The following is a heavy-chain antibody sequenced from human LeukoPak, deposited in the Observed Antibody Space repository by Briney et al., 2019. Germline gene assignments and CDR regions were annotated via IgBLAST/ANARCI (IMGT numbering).Heavy chain of an antibody. Sequence: GGSLRLSCAASGFTFSSYWMSWVRQAPGKGLEWVANIKQDGSEKYYVDSVKGRFTISRDNAKNSLYLRMNSLRAEDTAVYYCARVGRDGYNPAHAFDIWGQGTMVTVSS. CDR3: ARVGRDGYNPAHAFDI. J-gene: IGHJ3*02. D-gene: IGHD5-24*01. CDR1: GFTFSSYW. V-gene: IGHV3-7*03. CDR2: IKQDGSEK.